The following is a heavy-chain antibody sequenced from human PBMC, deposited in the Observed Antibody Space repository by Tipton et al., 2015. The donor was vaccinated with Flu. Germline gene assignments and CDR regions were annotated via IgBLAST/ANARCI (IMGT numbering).Heavy chain of an antibody. Sequence: LRLSCTVSGGSISSYYWSWIRQPAGKGLEWIGRIYTSGSTNYNPSLKSRVTMSVDTSKNQFSLKLSSVTAADTAVYYCARGRSSSWYVWWFDPWGQRTLVTVSS. CDR1: GGSISSYY. CDR3: ARGRSSSWYVWWFDP. J-gene: IGHJ5*02. V-gene: IGHV4-4*07. D-gene: IGHD6-13*01. CDR2: IYTSGST.